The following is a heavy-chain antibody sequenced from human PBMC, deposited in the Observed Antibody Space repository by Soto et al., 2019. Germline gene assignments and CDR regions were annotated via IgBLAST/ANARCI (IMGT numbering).Heavy chain of an antibody. CDR1: GVSFNNNG. V-gene: IGHV1-69*01. CDR3: ARVLYYGSGSYSPYGMDV. D-gene: IGHD3-10*01. Sequence: QVQLVQSGAEVKKPGSSVKVSCKTSGVSFNNNGIGWVRKAPGHGLEWMGGVSPPFRTSNYARKFQGSISITADASTDTVNMELSSLTSEDTAQYYCARVLYYGSGSYSPYGMDVWGQGTTVTVSS. CDR2: VSPPFRTS. J-gene: IGHJ6*02.